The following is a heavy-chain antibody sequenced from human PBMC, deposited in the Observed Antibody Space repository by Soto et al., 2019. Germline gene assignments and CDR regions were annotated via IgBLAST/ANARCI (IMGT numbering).Heavy chain of an antibody. CDR2: MNPNSGNT. CDR1: GYTFTSYD. J-gene: IGHJ4*02. CDR3: ARGFSSGQVIR. Sequence: ASVKVSCKASGYTFTSYDINWVRQATGQGLEWMGWMNPNSGNTGYAQKFQGRVTMIRNTSISTVYMELSSLRFEDTAVYYCARGFSSGQVIRWGQGTLVTVSS. V-gene: IGHV1-8*01. D-gene: IGHD6-19*01.